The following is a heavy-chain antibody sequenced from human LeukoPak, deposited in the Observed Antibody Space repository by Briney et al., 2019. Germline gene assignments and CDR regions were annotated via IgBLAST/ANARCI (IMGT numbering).Heavy chain of an antibody. Sequence: ASVKVSCKDSGYTFTSYDINWVRQATGQGLEWMGWMNPNSGNTGYAQKFQGRVTMTRNTSISTAYMELSSLRSEDTAVYYCARGDYGDYFGSFYYYMDVWGKGTTVTVSS. CDR2: MNPNSGNT. D-gene: IGHD4-17*01. J-gene: IGHJ6*03. CDR1: GYTFTSYD. V-gene: IGHV1-8*01. CDR3: ARGDYGDYFGSFYYYMDV.